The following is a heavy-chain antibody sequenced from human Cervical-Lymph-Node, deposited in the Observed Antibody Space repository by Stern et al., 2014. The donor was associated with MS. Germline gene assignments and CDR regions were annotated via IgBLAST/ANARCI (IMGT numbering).Heavy chain of an antibody. CDR1: GFTFSSYS. D-gene: IGHD2-2*01. CDR2: ISSSSSYI. CDR3: ARDAVPAAIDY. V-gene: IGHV3-21*01. Sequence: EVQLLESGGGLVKPGGPLRLSCAASGFTFSSYSMNWVRQAPGKGLEWVSSISSSSSYIYYADSVKGRFTISRDNAKNSLYLQMNSLRAEDTAVYYCARDAVPAAIDYWGQGTLVTVSS. J-gene: IGHJ4*02.